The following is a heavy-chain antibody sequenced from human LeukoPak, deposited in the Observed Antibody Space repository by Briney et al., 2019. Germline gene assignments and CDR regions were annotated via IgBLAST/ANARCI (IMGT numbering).Heavy chain of an antibody. J-gene: IGHJ4*02. CDR3: AREPDY. CDR2: ISGGSSYI. CDR1: GFTFSSYT. Sequence: GGSLRLSCAASGFTFSSYTMNWVRQAPGKGLEWVSSISGGSSYIYYADSVKGRFTISRHNANNSLYLQMDSLRAEDTAVYYCAREPDYWGQGTLVTVSS. V-gene: IGHV3-21*01.